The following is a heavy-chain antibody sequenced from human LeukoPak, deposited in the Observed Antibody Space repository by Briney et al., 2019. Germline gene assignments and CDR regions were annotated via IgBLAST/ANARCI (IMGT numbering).Heavy chain of an antibody. CDR3: TSEVTGASDY. J-gene: IGHJ4*02. CDR2: IRSKANSYAT. D-gene: IGHD2-21*02. CDR1: GFTFSGSA. Sequence: GGSLKLSCAASGFTFSGSAMHWVRQASGKGLEWVGRIRSKANSYATEYAASAKGRFTISRDDSKNTAYLQMKSLKTEDTAVYYCTSEVTGASDYWGQGTLVTVSS. V-gene: IGHV3-73*01.